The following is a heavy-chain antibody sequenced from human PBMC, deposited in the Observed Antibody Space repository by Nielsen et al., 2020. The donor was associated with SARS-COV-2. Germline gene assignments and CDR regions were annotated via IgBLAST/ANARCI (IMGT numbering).Heavy chain of an antibody. CDR3: ARVVAPTYYDFWSGYYWFDP. Sequence: GGSLRLSCAASGFTFSSYGMHWVRQAPGKGLEWVAVIWYDGSNKYYADSVKGRFTISRDNSKNTLYLQMNSLRAEDTAVYYCARVVAPTYYDFWSGYYWFDPWGQGTLVTVSS. CDR2: IWYDGSNK. D-gene: IGHD3-3*01. J-gene: IGHJ5*02. V-gene: IGHV3-33*01. CDR1: GFTFSSYG.